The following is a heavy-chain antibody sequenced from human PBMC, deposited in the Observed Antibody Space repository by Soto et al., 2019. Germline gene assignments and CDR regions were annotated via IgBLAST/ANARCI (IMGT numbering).Heavy chain of an antibody. D-gene: IGHD6-6*01. J-gene: IGHJ4*02. CDR3: AKDRSAPAYSTSSRRGSHCFDY. CDR1: GFTFSSYA. V-gene: IGHV3-23*01. Sequence: EVPLLESGGGLVQPGGSLRLSCAASGFTFSSYAMSWVRQAPGKGLEWVSAISGLGSSTYYADSVKGRFTISRENSKNTLYLQVNSLRAEDTAVYYCAKDRSAPAYSTSSRRGSHCFDYWGQGTLVTVSS. CDR2: ISGLGSST.